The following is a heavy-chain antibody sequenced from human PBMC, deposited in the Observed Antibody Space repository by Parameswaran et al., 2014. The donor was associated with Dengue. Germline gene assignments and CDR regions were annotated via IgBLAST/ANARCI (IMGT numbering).Heavy chain of an antibody. Sequence: SWVRQAPGQGLEWMGWISAYNGNTNYAQKLQGRVTMTTDTSTSTAYMELRSPRSDDTAVYYCARGARYGDYDYWGQGTLVTVSS. CDR3: ARGARYGDYDY. J-gene: IGHJ4*02. D-gene: IGHD4-17*01. CDR2: ISAYNGNT. V-gene: IGHV1-18*01.